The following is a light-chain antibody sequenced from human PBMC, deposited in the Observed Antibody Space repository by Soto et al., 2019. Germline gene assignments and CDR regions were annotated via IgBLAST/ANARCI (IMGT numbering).Light chain of an antibody. CDR3: SSYTSSSTLVV. CDR1: SSDIGGYNY. CDR2: EVT. J-gene: IGLJ2*01. Sequence: QSALTQPASVSGSPGQAITISCTGTSSDIGGYNYVSWYQQHPGKAPKLMIYEVTNRPSGVSNRFSGSKSGNTASLTISGLQAEDEGDYYCSSYTSSSTLVVFGGGIKVTVL. V-gene: IGLV2-14*01.